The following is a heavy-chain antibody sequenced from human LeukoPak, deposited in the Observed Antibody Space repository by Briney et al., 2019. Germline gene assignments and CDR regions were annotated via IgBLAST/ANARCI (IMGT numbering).Heavy chain of an antibody. Sequence: PGGSPRVSCAASGFTFSSYAMSWVRQAPGKGLEWVSTISGSGGSTDYAESVKGRFTISRDNSKNTLYLQMNSLRVEDTAVYYCARDLGVFVGAEDYWGQGTLVTVSS. D-gene: IGHD1-26*01. V-gene: IGHV3-23*01. J-gene: IGHJ4*02. CDR2: ISGSGGST. CDR3: ARDLGVFVGAEDY. CDR1: GFTFSSYA.